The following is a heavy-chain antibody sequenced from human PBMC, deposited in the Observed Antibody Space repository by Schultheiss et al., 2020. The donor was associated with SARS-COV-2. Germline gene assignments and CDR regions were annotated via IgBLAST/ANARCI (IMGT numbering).Heavy chain of an antibody. CDR1: GFTFRNFW. Sequence: GGSLRLSCAASGFTFRNFWMDWVRQAPGKGLEWVANIKQDGSVRHYADSVKGRFTISRDNAKNTLYLQMNSLRAEDTAVYYCARPITGGRAFDIWGQGTMVTVSS. V-gene: IGHV3-7*01. CDR3: ARPITGGRAFDI. J-gene: IGHJ3*02. CDR2: IKQDGSVR. D-gene: IGHD3-16*01.